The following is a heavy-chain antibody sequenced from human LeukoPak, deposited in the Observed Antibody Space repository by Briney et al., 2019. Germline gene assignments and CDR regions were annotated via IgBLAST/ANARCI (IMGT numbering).Heavy chain of an antibody. J-gene: IGHJ5*02. D-gene: IGHD2-21*02. CDR3: ARSSCGGDCYQYYWFDP. CDR1: GYTFTSYG. V-gene: IGHV1-18*01. CDR2: ISAYNGNT. Sequence: ASVKVSCKASGYTFTSYGISWVRQAPGQGLEWMGWISAYNGNTNYAQKLQGRVTMTTDTSTSTAYMELRSLRSDDTAVYYCARSSCGGDCYQYYWFDPWGQGTLVTVSS.